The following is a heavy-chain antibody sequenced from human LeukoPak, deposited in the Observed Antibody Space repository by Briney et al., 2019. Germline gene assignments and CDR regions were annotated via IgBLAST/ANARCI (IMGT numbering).Heavy chain of an antibody. D-gene: IGHD3-9*01. Sequence: ASVKVSCKASGYTFTSYGISWVRQAPGQGLEWMGWISAYNGNRNYAQKFQGRVTMTTDISTSTAHMELRSLRSDDTAVYYCARILTGYYSKYYFDYWGQGTLVTVSS. CDR1: GYTFTSYG. J-gene: IGHJ4*02. CDR3: ARILTGYYSKYYFDY. V-gene: IGHV1-18*01. CDR2: ISAYNGNR.